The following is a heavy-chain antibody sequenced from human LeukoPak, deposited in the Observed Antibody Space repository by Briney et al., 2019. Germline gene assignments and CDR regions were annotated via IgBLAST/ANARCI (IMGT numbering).Heavy chain of an antibody. J-gene: IGHJ3*02. Sequence: PGGSLRLSCAASGFIFSSYEMNWVRQAPGKGLEWVGHIESNAYGATVHYAAPLKDRVTISRDDSKSTLFLQMNSLKDEDTAVYYCAKVCGADCPGGFNIWGQGTMVSVSS. V-gene: IGHV3-15*04. D-gene: IGHD2-21*02. CDR3: AKVCGADCPGGFNI. CDR1: GFIFSSYE. CDR2: IESNAYGATV.